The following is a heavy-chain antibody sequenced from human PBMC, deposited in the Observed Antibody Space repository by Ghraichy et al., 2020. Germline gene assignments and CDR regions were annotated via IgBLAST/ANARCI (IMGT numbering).Heavy chain of an antibody. CDR1: GFTFSSYG. CDR2: IWYDGSNK. J-gene: IGHJ5*02. V-gene: IGHV3-33*01. D-gene: IGHD1-7*01. CDR3: ARPFPGARTTEWFDP. Sequence: GGSLRLSCAASGFTFSSYGMHWVRQAPGKGLEWVAVIWYDGSNKYYADSVKGRFTISRDNSKNTLYLQMNSLRAEDTAVYYCARPFPGARTTEWFDPWGQGTLVTVSS.